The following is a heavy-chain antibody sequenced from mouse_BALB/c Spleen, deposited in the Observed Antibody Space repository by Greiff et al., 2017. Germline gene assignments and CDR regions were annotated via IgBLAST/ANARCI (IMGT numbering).Heavy chain of an antibody. CDR3: AIYDGYYGDYAMDY. D-gene: IGHD2-3*01. CDR1: GYTFSSYW. J-gene: IGHJ4*01. CDR2: ILPGSGST. Sequence: VKLMESGAELMKPGASVKISCKATGYTFSSYWIEWVKQRPGHGLEWIGEILPGSGSTNYNEKFKGKATFTADTSSNTAYMQLSSLTSEDSAVYYCAIYDGYYGDYAMDYWGQGTSVTVSS. V-gene: IGHV1-9*01.